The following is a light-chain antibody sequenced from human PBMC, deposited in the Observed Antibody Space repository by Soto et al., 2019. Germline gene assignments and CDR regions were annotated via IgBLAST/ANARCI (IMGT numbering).Light chain of an antibody. V-gene: IGLV2-11*01. J-gene: IGLJ1*01. CDR2: DVS. CDR1: SSDVGGYNY. Sequence: QSALAQPRSVSGSPGQSVTISCTGTSSDVGGYNYVSWYQQRPGKAPKVMIYDVSKRPSGVPDRFSGSKSGNTASLTISGLQAEDEADYYCCSYAGTYTFDFGTGTKVTVL. CDR3: CSYAGTYTFD.